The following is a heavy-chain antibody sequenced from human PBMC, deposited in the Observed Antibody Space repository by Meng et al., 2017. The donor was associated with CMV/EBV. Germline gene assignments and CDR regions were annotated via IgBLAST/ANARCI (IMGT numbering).Heavy chain of an antibody. CDR3: AKTSGANLVGAFDI. J-gene: IGHJ3*02. CDR1: GFTFGSYA. V-gene: IGHV3-23*01. Sequence: GESLKISCAASGFTFGSYAMSWVRQAPGKGLEWVSAISGSGGSTYYADSVKGRFTISRDNSKNTLYLQMNSLRAEDTAVYYCAKTSGANLVGAFDIWGQGTMVTVSS. D-gene: IGHD4/OR15-4a*01. CDR2: ISGSGGST.